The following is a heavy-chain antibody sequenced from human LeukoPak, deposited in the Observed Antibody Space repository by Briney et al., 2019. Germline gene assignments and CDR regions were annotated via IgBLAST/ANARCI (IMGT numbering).Heavy chain of an antibody. D-gene: IGHD6-19*01. V-gene: IGHV3-9*01. Sequence: GGSLRLSCAASGFNLDDYAMHWVRQPPGKGLEWVSGISWNGGDIGYADSVKGQFTISRDNAKNSLYMEMNSLRPEDTALYYCVKAPTIGSGWYGYFDYWGQGTPVTVSS. CDR1: GFNLDDYA. CDR2: ISWNGGDI. CDR3: VKAPTIGSGWYGYFDY. J-gene: IGHJ4*02.